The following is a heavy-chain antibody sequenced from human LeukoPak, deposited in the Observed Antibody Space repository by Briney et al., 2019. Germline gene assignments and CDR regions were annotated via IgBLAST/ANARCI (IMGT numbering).Heavy chain of an antibody. CDR1: GFTFDNYT. J-gene: IGHJ3*02. Sequence: PGRSLRLSCAASGFTFDNYTMHWVRQTPGKGLEWVPGISWNSGSIGYADSVKGRFTISRDNAKNSLYLQMNSLRAEDMALYYCAKGLFVVVRAEGDAFDIWGQGTMVTVSS. CDR3: AKGLFVVVRAEGDAFDI. V-gene: IGHV3-9*03. CDR2: ISWNSGSI. D-gene: IGHD2-2*01.